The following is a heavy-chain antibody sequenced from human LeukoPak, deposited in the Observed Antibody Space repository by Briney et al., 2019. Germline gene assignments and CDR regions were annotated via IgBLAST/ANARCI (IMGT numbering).Heavy chain of an antibody. D-gene: IGHD2-2*01. J-gene: IGHJ4*02. V-gene: IGHV1-69*04. CDR1: GGTFSSYA. CDR2: IIPILGIA. Sequence: SVKVSCKASGGTFSSYANSWVRQAPGQGLEWMGRIIPILGIANYAQKFQGRVTITADKSTSTAYMELSSLRSEDTAVYYCAREVVPAAMFDYWGQGTLVTVSS. CDR3: AREVVPAAMFDY.